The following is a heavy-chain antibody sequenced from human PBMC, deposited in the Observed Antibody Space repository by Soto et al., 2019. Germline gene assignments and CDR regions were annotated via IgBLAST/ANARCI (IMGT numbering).Heavy chain of an antibody. J-gene: IGHJ5*02. Sequence: ASVKVSCKASGYTFTGYYMHWVRQAPGQGLEWMGWINPNSGGTNYAQKFQGWVTMTRDTSISTVYMELSRLRSDDTAVYYCARDRYYDSSGSTNWFDPWGQGTLVTVSS. V-gene: IGHV1-2*04. CDR1: GYTFTGYY. CDR3: ARDRYYDSSGSTNWFDP. CDR2: INPNSGGT. D-gene: IGHD3-22*01.